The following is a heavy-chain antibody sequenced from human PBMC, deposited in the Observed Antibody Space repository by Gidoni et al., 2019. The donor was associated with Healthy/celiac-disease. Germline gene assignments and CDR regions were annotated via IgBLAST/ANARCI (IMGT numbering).Heavy chain of an antibody. CDR3: AREGYCSSTSCSSYYYYGMDV. CDR2: IYTSGST. Sequence: QVQLQESGPGLVKPSETLSLTCTVSGGSISSYSWRWIRQPAGKGLEWIGRIYTSGSTNYNPPLKRRVTMSVDTSKNQFSLKLSSVTAADTAVYYCAREGYCSSTSCSSYYYYGMDVWGQGTTVTVSS. V-gene: IGHV4-4*07. D-gene: IGHD2-2*01. J-gene: IGHJ6*02. CDR1: GGSISSYS.